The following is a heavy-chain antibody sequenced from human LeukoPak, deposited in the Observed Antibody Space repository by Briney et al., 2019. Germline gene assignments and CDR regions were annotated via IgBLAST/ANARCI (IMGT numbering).Heavy chain of an antibody. CDR3: AKDYYDSSGYYDSSHAY. D-gene: IGHD3-22*01. J-gene: IGHJ4*02. Sequence: GGSLRLSCAASGFTFSSYGMHWVRQAPGKGLEWVAFIRYDGGNKYYADSVKGRFTISRDNSKNTLYLQMNSLRAEDTAVYYCAKDYYDSSGYYDSSHAYWGQGTLVTVSS. CDR2: IRYDGGNK. V-gene: IGHV3-30*02. CDR1: GFTFSSYG.